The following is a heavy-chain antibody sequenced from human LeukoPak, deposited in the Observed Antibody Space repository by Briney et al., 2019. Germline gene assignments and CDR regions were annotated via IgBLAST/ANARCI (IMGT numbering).Heavy chain of an antibody. V-gene: IGHV1-2*02. J-gene: IGHJ5*02. CDR1: GYTFTGYY. CDR2: INPNSGGT. D-gene: IGHD6-19*01. CDR3: ARYLAYSSGWSYTDWFDP. Sequence: ASVKVSCEASGYTFTGYYMHWVRQAPGQGLEWMGWINPNSGGTNYAQKFQGRVTMTRDTSISTAYMELSRLRSDDTAVYYCARYLAYSSGWSYTDWFDPWGQGTLVTVSS.